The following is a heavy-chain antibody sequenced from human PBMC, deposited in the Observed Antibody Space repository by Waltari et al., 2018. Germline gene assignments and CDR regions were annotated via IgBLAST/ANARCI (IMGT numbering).Heavy chain of an antibody. D-gene: IGHD1-1*01. Sequence: EVQVAESGGGFIQTGESPRLSCWASGFTIGGTAMEGVRPSPGKGLQWIGRVRSKHNNFATVYAESMRGRSMVSRNASMNTAYLQIDNVTPDDTAVYYCTTGIVELESERAAFWGRGVLVTVTS. CDR2: VRSKHNNFAT. V-gene: IGHV3-73*01. J-gene: IGHJ4*02. CDR1: GFTIGGTA. CDR3: TTGIVELESERAAF.